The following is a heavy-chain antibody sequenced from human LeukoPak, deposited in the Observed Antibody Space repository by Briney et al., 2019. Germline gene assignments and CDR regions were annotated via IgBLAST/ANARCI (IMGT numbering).Heavy chain of an antibody. CDR1: GGSINNSNW. V-gene: IGHV4-4*02. J-gene: IGHJ6*02. CDR2: VFHTGST. CDR3: ARETRWSDYLAVGMDV. D-gene: IGHD4-17*01. Sequence: SGTLSLNCSVSGGSINNSNWWSWIRQSPGKGLEWIEEVFHTGSTNYNPSLKSRVTLSVDKSKNRFSLRLTSMTAADSAVYFCARETRWSDYLAVGMDVWGQGTTVTVSS.